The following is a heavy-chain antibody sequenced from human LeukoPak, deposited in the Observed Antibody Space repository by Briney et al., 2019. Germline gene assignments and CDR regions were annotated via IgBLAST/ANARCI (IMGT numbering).Heavy chain of an antibody. CDR3: ARENPSGYYNRPIDY. D-gene: IGHD3-22*01. V-gene: IGHV4-59*01. J-gene: IGHJ4*02. Sequence: SETLSLTCTVSGASISSYYWSWIRQPPGKGLEWIGDIYYSGSIKYKPSLKSRVTMSVDTSKNQFSLKLSSVTAADTAIYYCARENPSGYYNRPIDYWGQGTLATVSS. CDR1: GASISSYY. CDR2: IYYSGSI.